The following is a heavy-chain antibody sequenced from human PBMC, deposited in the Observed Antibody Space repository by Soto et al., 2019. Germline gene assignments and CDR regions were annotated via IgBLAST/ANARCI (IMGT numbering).Heavy chain of an antibody. CDR3: AKGNDFWSGYSHNWFDP. Sequence: GGSLRHSCAASGFTFSSYAMSWVRQAPGKGLEWVSAISGSGGSTYYADSVKGRFTISRDNSKNTLYLQMNSLRAEDTAVYYCAKGNDFWSGYSHNWFDPWGQGTLVTVSS. J-gene: IGHJ5*02. CDR1: GFTFSSYA. V-gene: IGHV3-23*01. D-gene: IGHD3-3*01. CDR2: ISGSGGST.